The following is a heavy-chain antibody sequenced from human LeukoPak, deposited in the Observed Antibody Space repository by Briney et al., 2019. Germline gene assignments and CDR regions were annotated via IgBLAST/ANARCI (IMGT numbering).Heavy chain of an antibody. D-gene: IGHD6-19*01. V-gene: IGHV3-30-3*01. CDR1: GFTFSSYV. J-gene: IGHJ5*02. Sequence: GGSLRLSCAASGFTFSSYVMSWVRQAPGKGLEWVAVISYDGSNKYYADSVKGRFTISRDNSKNTLYLQMNSLRAEDTAVYYCARDGAVAGSYNWFDPWGQGTLVTVSS. CDR3: ARDGAVAGSYNWFDP. CDR2: ISYDGSNK.